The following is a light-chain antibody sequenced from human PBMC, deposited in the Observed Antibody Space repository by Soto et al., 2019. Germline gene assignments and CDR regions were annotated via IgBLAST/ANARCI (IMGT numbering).Light chain of an antibody. CDR1: SSNIGNNN. CDR2: DNN. V-gene: IGLV1-51*01. Sequence: QSMLTQPPSVSAAPAQKVTISCSGTSSNIGNNNVLWYQQLPGTAPKLLIYDNNMRPSGIPDRFSGSKSGTSATLGITGLQTGDEADYYCGTWDSGLTAVVFGGGTQLTVL. J-gene: IGLJ3*02. CDR3: GTWDSGLTAVV.